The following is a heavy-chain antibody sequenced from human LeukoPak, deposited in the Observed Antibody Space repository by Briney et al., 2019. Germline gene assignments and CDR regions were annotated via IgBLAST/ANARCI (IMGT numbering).Heavy chain of an antibody. CDR3: ARQGKSYSSGWYIDY. CDR2: IYYSGST. V-gene: IGHV4-59*01. J-gene: IGHJ4*02. D-gene: IGHD6-19*01. CDR1: GGSISSYY. Sequence: SETLSLTCTVSGGSISSYYWSWIRQPPGKGLEWIGYIYYSGSTNYNPSLKSRVTMSVDTSKNQFSLKLSSVTAADTAVYYCARQGKSYSSGWYIDYWGQGTLVTVSS.